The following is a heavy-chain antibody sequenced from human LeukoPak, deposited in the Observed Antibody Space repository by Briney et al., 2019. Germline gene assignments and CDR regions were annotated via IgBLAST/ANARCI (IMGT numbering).Heavy chain of an antibody. Sequence: SETLSLTCTVCGGSLSSSSYYWGWLRQPPGRGLEGVGSIYYSGSTYYNPSLKSRVTISVDTSKNQFSLKLSSVTAADTAVYYCARHWGLVPAAKRDYWGQGTLVTVSS. D-gene: IGHD2-2*01. CDR2: IYYSGST. V-gene: IGHV4-39*01. CDR3: ARHWGLVPAAKRDY. CDR1: GGSLSSSSYY. J-gene: IGHJ4*02.